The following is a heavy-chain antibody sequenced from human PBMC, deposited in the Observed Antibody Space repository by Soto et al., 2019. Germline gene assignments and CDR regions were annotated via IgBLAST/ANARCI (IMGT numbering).Heavy chain of an antibody. Sequence: PGGSLRLSCAVSGFTLSSHAMHWVRQAPGKGLEWVALILSDGSNKYYADSVKGRFTTSRDNSKNTMYLQMNSLSVEDTAVNYCARDDEGGSDCDLGYWGQGALVTVSS. V-gene: IGHV3-30-3*01. J-gene: IGHJ4*02. CDR1: GFTLSSHA. CDR3: ARDDEGGSDCDLGY. D-gene: IGHD1-26*01. CDR2: ILSDGSNK.